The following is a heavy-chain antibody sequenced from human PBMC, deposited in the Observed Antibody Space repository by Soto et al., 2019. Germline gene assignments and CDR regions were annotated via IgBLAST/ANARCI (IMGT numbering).Heavy chain of an antibody. D-gene: IGHD2-15*01. CDR1: GFTFSSYA. V-gene: IGHV3-64*01. CDR3: ARELVVVAATEFFGAFDI. Sequence: GGSLRLSCAASGFTFSSYAMHWVRQAPGKGLEYVSAISSNGGSTYYANSVKGRFTISRDNSKNTLYLQMGSLRAEDMAVYYCARELVVVAATEFFGAFDIWGQGTMVTVSS. J-gene: IGHJ3*02. CDR2: ISSNGGST.